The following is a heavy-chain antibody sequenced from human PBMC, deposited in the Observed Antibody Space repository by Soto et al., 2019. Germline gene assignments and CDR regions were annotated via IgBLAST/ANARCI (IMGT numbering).Heavy chain of an antibody. Sequence: GGSLRLSCAASGFTFSNYGMHWVRQAPGKGLEWVAIISYDGSSKYYSDSVKGRFTISRDNSKNTLFVQMNSLRPEDTAVYYCAKDGNIAVAGKRFDYWGQGTLVTVSS. CDR3: AKDGNIAVAGKRFDY. D-gene: IGHD6-19*01. J-gene: IGHJ4*02. CDR1: GFTFSNYG. CDR2: ISYDGSSK. V-gene: IGHV3-30*18.